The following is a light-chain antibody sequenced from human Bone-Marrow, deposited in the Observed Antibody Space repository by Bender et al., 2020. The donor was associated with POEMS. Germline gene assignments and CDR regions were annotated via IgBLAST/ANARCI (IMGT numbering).Light chain of an antibody. CDR1: SSDVGSYDV. CDR3: CSYVGGKRRV. CDR2: EVT. J-gene: IGLJ2*01. V-gene: IGLV2-23*02. Sequence: QSALTQPASVSGSPGQSITISCTGTSSDVGSYDVVSWYQQHPGKAPKLMIYEVTKRPSGVSNRFSGSKSGNTASLTIFGLQAEDEADYYCCSYVGGKRRVFGGGTKLTVL.